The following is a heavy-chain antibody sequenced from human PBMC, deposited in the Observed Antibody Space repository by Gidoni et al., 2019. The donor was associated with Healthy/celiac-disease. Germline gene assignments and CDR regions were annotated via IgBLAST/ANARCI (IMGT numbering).Heavy chain of an antibody. CDR2: ISYDGSNK. D-gene: IGHD2-8*01. J-gene: IGHJ4*02. CDR1: GFTFSSYG. Sequence: HVQLVESGDGVVQPGRSLRRSCAASGFTFSSYGMHWVRQAPGKGLEWVAVISYDGSNKYYADSVKGRFTISRDNSKNTLYLQMNSLRAEDTAVYYCARASNGGIGDYWGQGTLVTVSS. V-gene: IGHV3-30*03. CDR3: ARASNGGIGDY.